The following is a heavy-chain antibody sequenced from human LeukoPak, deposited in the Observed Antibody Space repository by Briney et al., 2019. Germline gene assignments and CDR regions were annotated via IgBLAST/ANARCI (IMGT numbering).Heavy chain of an antibody. CDR1: GFTFSSYW. V-gene: IGHV3-74*01. J-gene: IGHJ4*02. CDR2: INSDGSST. CDR3: ARSDSSGWYGFDY. D-gene: IGHD6-19*01. Sequence: PGVSLRLSCAASGFTFSSYWMHWVRQAPGKGLVWVSRINSDGSSTSYADSVKGRFTISRDNAKNTLYLQMNSLRAEDTAVYYCARSDSSGWYGFDYWGQGTLVTVSS.